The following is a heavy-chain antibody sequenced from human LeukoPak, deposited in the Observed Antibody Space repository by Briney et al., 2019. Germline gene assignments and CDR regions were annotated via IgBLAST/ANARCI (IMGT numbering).Heavy chain of an antibody. CDR1: GGSISSGGYS. V-gene: IGHV4-30-2*01. CDR3: ARGGIAAAGTAPMRY. D-gene: IGHD6-13*01. CDR2: IYHSGST. Sequence: PSETLSLTCAVSGGSISSGGYSWSWIRQPPGKGLEWIGYIYHSGSTYYNPSLKSRVTISVDRSKNQFSLNLSSVTAADTAVYYCARGGIAAAGTAPMRYWGQGTLVTVSS. J-gene: IGHJ4*02.